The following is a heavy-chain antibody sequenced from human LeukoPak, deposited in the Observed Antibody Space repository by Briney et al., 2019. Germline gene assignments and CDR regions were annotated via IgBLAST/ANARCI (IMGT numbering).Heavy chain of an antibody. V-gene: IGHV3-21*01. CDR1: GFTFSSYS. CDR2: ISSSSSYI. D-gene: IGHD3-22*01. CDR3: ARDWYYYDSSGYYRDGAFDI. J-gene: IGHJ3*02. Sequence: GGTLRLSCAASGFTFSSYSMTWVRQAPGKGLEWVSSISSSSSYIYCADSVKGRFTISRDNAKNSLYLQMNSLRAEDTAVYYCARDWYYYDSSGYYRDGAFDIWGQGTMVTVSS.